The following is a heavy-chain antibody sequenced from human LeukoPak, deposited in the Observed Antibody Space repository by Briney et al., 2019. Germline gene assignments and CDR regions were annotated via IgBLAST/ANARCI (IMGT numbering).Heavy chain of an antibody. CDR1: GGSISSGSYY. J-gene: IGHJ4*02. CDR3: ARVVEDYYDSSGYYYYFDY. CDR2: IYTSGST. V-gene: IGHV4-61*02. D-gene: IGHD3-22*01. Sequence: SETLSLTCTVSGGSISSGSYYWSWIRQPAGKGLEWTGRIYTSGSTNYNPSLKSRVTISVDTSKNQFSLKLSSVTAADTAVYYCARVVEDYYDSSGYYYYFDYWGQGTLVTVSS.